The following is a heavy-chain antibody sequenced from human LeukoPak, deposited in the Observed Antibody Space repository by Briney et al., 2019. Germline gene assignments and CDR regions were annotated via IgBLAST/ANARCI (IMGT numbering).Heavy chain of an antibody. CDR3: AADRADFDSSGYALDY. CDR1: GYSLTELS. J-gene: IGHJ4*02. V-gene: IGHV1-24*01. CDR2: FDPEDGET. Sequence: ASVRVSCKVSGYSLTELSMQWVRQAPGKGLEWMGGFDPEDGETIYAEKFQGRVTMTEDTSTDTAYMELSSLRSEDTAVYYCAADRADFDSSGYALDYWGQGTLVTVPS. D-gene: IGHD3-22*01.